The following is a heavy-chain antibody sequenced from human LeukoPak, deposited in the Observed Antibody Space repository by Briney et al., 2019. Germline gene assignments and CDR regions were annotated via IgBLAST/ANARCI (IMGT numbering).Heavy chain of an antibody. CDR1: GFTLSCFP. CDR2: IRGCRGSL. Sequence: GGPLRHSRAPSGFTLSCFPMRWVPGAPGEGVEWVSAIRGCRGSLQYADSVKGRFTISRDNSKNTLYLQMNTLTAEDTGVYYWQKDITGPGYWGQGTLVTVSS. D-gene: IGHD1-20*01. CDR3: QKDITGPGY. V-gene: IGHV3-23*01. J-gene: IGHJ4*02.